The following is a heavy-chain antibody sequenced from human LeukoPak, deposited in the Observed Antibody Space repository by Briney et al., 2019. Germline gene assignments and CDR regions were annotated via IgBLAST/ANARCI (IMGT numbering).Heavy chain of an antibody. CDR2: IYYSGST. CDR3: AREVDSSGYYLS. Sequence: SETLSLTCTVSGDSISSYYWSWIRQPPGKGLEWIGYIYYSGSTNYNPSLKSRVTISVDTSKNQFSLKLSSVTAADTAVYYCAREVDSSGYYLSWGQGTLVTVSS. D-gene: IGHD3-22*01. V-gene: IGHV4-59*01. CDR1: GDSISSYY. J-gene: IGHJ5*02.